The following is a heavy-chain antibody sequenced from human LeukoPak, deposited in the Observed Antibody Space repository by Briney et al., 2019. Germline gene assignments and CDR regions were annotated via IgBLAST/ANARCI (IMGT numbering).Heavy chain of an antibody. J-gene: IGHJ3*02. D-gene: IGHD3-16*01. Sequence: PSETLSLTCGVSGYSISSGYYWGWIRQPPGKGLEWIGSIYHSGSTYYHPSLKSRVTISVDTSKNQFSLRLSSVTAADMAVYYCARVGGPFDIWGQGPMVTVSS. CDR1: GYSISSGYY. CDR3: ARVGGPFDI. V-gene: IGHV4-38-2*01. CDR2: IYHSGST.